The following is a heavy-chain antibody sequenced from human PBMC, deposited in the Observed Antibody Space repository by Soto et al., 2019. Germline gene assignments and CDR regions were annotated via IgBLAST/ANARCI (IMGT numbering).Heavy chain of an antibody. D-gene: IGHD3-10*01. J-gene: IGHJ6*02. CDR3: VRQGFGALHGLVDV. Sequence: QVQLQESGPGLVKPSETLSLTCTVSGDSVSSYKWSWIRQTPGKGLEWIGYIDNNGGTSYNPSLRSRVTMSVDTSTKQFSLRLISVTAADTAVYYGVRQGFGALHGLVDVWGQGTTVTVSS. CDR2: IDNNGGT. V-gene: IGHV4-59*08. CDR1: GDSVSSYK.